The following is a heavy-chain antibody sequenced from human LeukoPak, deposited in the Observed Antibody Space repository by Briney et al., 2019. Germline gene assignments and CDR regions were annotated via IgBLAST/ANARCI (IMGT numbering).Heavy chain of an antibody. CDR3: ARAVAAAGWFDP. V-gene: IGHV4-59*01. Sequence: SETLSLTCTVSGGSISSYYWSWIRQPPGKGLEWIGYIYYSGSTNYNPSLKSRVTISVDTSKNQFSLKLSSVTAADTAVYYCARAVAAAGWFDPWGQGTLVTVSS. CDR1: GGSISSYY. D-gene: IGHD6-13*01. J-gene: IGHJ5*02. CDR2: IYYSGST.